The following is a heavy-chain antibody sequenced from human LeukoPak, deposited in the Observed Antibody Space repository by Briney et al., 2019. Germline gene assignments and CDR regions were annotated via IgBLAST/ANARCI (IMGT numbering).Heavy chain of an antibody. CDR2: INHSGST. J-gene: IGHJ4*02. Sequence: SETLSLTCAVYGGSFSGYYWSWIRQPPGKGLEWIGEINHSGSTNCNPSLKSRVTISVDTSKNQFSLKLSSVTAADTAVYYCARANPYSGSYSVDYWGQGTLVTVSS. CDR3: ARANPYSGSYSVDY. CDR1: GGSFSGYY. D-gene: IGHD1-26*01. V-gene: IGHV4-34*01.